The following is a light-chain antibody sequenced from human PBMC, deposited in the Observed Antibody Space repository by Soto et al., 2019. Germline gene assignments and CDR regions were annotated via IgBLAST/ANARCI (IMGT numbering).Light chain of an antibody. CDR3: QEYNNWPPIT. CDR2: GAS. J-gene: IGKJ5*01. Sequence: LVLTQSPATLSVSPGERATLSCRASQSVSSNLAWYQQKPGQAPRLLIYGASTRATGVPARFSGSGSGTEFTLTISSLQSEAFAVYYCQEYNNWPPITFGRGTRLEIK. CDR1: QSVSSN. V-gene: IGKV3-15*01.